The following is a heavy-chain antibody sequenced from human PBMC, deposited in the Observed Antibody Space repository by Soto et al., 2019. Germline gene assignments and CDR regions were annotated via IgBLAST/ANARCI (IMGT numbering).Heavy chain of an antibody. CDR3: SRSLDS. J-gene: IGHJ4*02. Sequence: PVVSLRLSCAASGFTFSSFWMDWVRQAQGKGLEWVANINPDGSEKQYVDSVKGRFTISRDNAKNSLYLQMNSLTAEDSALYYCSRSLDSWGQGTRVTVSS. CDR1: GFTFSSFW. CDR2: INPDGSEK. V-gene: IGHV3-7*01.